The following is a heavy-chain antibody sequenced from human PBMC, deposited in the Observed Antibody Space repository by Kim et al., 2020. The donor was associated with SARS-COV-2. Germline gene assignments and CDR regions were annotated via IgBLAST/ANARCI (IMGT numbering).Heavy chain of an antibody. CDR3: AREGTAMVWDY. CDR2: T. Sequence: TNSNPSLKSRVTMAVETSKNQFALKLSSVTAADTAVYYCAREGTAMVWDYWGQGTLVTVSS. J-gene: IGHJ4*02. V-gene: IGHV4-4*07. D-gene: IGHD5-18*01.